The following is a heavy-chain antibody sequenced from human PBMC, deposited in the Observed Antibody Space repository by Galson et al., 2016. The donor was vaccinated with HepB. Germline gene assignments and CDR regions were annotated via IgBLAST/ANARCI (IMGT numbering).Heavy chain of an antibody. D-gene: IGHD3-3*01. V-gene: IGHV3-30*18. Sequence: SLRLSCADSGFTFSRSGIHWVRQAPGRGLRWVAVVSHDGTDAFYADYVKARFTISRDHFKNTVYLQMKSLRAGDTAVYYCAKDSGDNDFCSGHYRGIGFRYYGMDVWGQGTTVTVSS. J-gene: IGHJ6*01. CDR2: VSHDGTDA. CDR1: GFTFSRSG. CDR3: AKDSGDNDFCSGHYRGIGFRYYGMDV.